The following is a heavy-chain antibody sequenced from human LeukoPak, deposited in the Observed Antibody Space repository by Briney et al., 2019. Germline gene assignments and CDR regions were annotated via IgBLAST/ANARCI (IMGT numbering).Heavy chain of an antibody. V-gene: IGHV3-7*01. CDR2: IKQDGSEK. CDR3: AREEGGAGLYGFDI. J-gene: IGHJ3*02. Sequence: GGSLRLSCVASGFTFSSYWMSWVRQAPGKGLEWVASIKQDGSEKFYVDSVKGRFTISRDNAENSLYLQMNSLRAEDTAVYYCAREEGGAGLYGFDIWGQGTMVTVSS. CDR1: GFTFSSYW. D-gene: IGHD1-26*01.